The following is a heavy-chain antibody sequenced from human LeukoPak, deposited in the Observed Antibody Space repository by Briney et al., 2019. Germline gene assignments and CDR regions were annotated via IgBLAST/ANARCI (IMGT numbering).Heavy chain of an antibody. D-gene: IGHD1-26*01. CDR1: GFTSSSYW. CDR2: INSDGSIT. J-gene: IGHJ3*02. CDR3: ARGTGYSVFDM. Sequence: PGGSLRLSCAASGFTSSSYWMHWVRQAPGKGLVWVSRINSDGSITSYADSVKGRFTISRDNAKNTLYLQMNSLRAEDTAVYYCARGTGYSVFDMWGQGTMVTVSS. V-gene: IGHV3-74*01.